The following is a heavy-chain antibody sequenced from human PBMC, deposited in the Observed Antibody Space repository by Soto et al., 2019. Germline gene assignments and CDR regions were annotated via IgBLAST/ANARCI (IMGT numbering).Heavy chain of an antibody. Sequence: GSLRLSCAASGFTFSNYAMGWVRQAPGEGLEWVSAISYGGGTTYYADSVKGRFTISRDNSKNTLYLQMNSLRAEDTAVYYCAKNPGYYYDSTGYHFDYWGQGTLVTVSS. V-gene: IGHV3-23*01. J-gene: IGHJ4*02. CDR1: GFTFSNYA. D-gene: IGHD3-22*01. CDR3: AKNPGYYYDSTGYHFDY. CDR2: ISYGGGTT.